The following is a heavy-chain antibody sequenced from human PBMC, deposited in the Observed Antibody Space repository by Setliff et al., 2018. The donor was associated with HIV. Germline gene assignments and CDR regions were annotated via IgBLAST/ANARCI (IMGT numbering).Heavy chain of an antibody. CDR3: AKEQWEG. CDR1: GFTFSSCA. V-gene: IGHV3-23*01. J-gene: IGHJ4*02. D-gene: IGHD1-26*01. Sequence: QAGGSLRLSCAASGFTFSSCAMSWVRQAPGKGLEWVSAISGGGGSTYYADSVRGRFTISRDNPKNTLYLQMNSLTGEDTAVYYCAKEQWEGWGQGTLVTVSS. CDR2: ISGGGGST.